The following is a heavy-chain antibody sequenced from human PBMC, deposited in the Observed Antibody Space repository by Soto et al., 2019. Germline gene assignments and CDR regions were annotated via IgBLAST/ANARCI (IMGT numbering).Heavy chain of an antibody. J-gene: IGHJ6*02. D-gene: IGHD5-18*01. CDR2: IDPSDSYT. Sequence: EPLKISCNGSGYSFTIYWIRWVRQMPGKGLEWMGSIDPSDSYTNYSPSFQGHVTISADKSISTAYLQWSSLKASDTAMYYCERHKEPAAPTFDVDTAMVATYYYYGMDVWGQGTTVTVSS. V-gene: IGHV5-10-1*01. CDR1: GYSFTIYW. CDR3: ERHKEPAAPTFDVDTAMVATYYYYGMDV.